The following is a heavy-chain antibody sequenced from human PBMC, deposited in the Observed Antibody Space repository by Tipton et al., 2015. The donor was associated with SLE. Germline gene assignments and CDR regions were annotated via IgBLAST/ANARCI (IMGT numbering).Heavy chain of an antibody. CDR1: GGSFSSYY. CDR2: IDHSGGT. J-gene: IGHJ4*02. D-gene: IGHD6-13*01. CDR3: ARGLYLSYSITFDY. Sequence: TLSLTCTVYGGSFSSYYWIWIRQPPGKGLEWIGEIDHSGGTKYNPSLQSRVSISVDTSKNQFSLNLSSVTAADTAVYYCARGLYLSYSITFDYWGQGTLVTASS. V-gene: IGHV4-34*01.